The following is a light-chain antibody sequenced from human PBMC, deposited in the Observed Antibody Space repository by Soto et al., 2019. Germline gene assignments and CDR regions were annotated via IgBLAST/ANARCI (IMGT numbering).Light chain of an antibody. CDR3: QQYGSSPRT. CDR2: GAS. Sequence: EIVLTQSPGTLSLSPGERATLSCRASQSVSSSHLAWYQQKPGQAPRPLIYGASTKATVIPDRFSGSGSGTDFNLTISRLEPEDFAVYYCQQYGSSPRTFGQGTKLEIK. CDR1: QSVSSSH. J-gene: IGKJ2*01. V-gene: IGKV3-20*01.